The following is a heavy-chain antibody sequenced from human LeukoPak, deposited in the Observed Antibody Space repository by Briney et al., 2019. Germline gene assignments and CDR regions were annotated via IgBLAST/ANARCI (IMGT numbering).Heavy chain of an antibody. CDR3: ARDSKEFDY. Sequence: GGSLRLSCAASGFTFSTYVMHWVRQAPGKGLEWVANIKQDGSEKYYVDSVKGRFTISRDNAKNSLYLQMNSLRAEDTAVYYCARDSKEFDYWGQGTLVTVSS. CDR1: GFTFSTYV. D-gene: IGHD2/OR15-2a*01. V-gene: IGHV3-7*01. CDR2: IKQDGSEK. J-gene: IGHJ4*02.